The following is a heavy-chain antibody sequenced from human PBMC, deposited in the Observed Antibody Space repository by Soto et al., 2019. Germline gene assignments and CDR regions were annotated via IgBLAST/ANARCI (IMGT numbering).Heavy chain of an antibody. CDR2: FSLSGAT. Sequence: PSETLSLTCSVSGASIGGSSYGSWIRQPAGKGLEWIGRFSLSGATNYSPSLRSRVTMSADVSKNQFSLRLTSVTAADTALYYCARGMTPPGAPAWYYFDSWGQGTLVTVSS. D-gene: IGHD2-8*02. J-gene: IGHJ4*02. CDR3: ARGMTPPGAPAWYYFDS. V-gene: IGHV4-4*07. CDR1: GASIGGSSY.